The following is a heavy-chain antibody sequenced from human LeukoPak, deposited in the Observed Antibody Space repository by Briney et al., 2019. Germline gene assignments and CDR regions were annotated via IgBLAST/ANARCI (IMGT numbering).Heavy chain of an antibody. CDR3: AKSYYDFWSGYYYFDY. CDR2: ISYDGSNK. D-gene: IGHD3-3*01. CDR1: GFTFSSYA. V-gene: IGHV3-30-3*02. J-gene: IGHJ4*02. Sequence: GGSLRLSCAASGFTFSSYAMHWVRQAPGKGLEWVAVISYDGSNKYYADSVKDRFTISRDNSKNTLYLQMNSLRAEDTAVYYCAKSYYDFWSGYYYFDYWGQGTLVTVSS.